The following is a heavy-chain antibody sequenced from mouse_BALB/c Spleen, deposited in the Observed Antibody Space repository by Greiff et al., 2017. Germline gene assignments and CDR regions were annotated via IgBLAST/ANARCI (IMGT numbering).Heavy chain of an antibody. CDR1: GFSLTSYG. CDR3: ARKRARAHAMDY. D-gene: IGHD3-1*01. Sequence: QVQLKQSGPGLVQPSQSLSITCTVSGFSLTSYGVHWVRQSPGKGLEWLGVIWSGGSTDYNAAFISRLSISKDNSKSQVFFKMNSLQANDTARYYCARKRARAHAMDYWGQGTSVTVSS. CDR2: IWSGGST. V-gene: IGHV2-2*02. J-gene: IGHJ4*01.